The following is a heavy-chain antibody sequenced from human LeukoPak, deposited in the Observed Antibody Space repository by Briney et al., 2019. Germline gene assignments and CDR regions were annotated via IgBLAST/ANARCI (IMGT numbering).Heavy chain of an antibody. CDR2: ISSSSSYI. CDR3: ARADTAMVTEGNWFDP. Sequence: PGRSLRLSCAASGFTFSSYAMYWVRQTPGKGLEWVSSISSSSSYIYYADSVKGRFTISRDNAKNSLYLQMNSLRAEDTAVYYCARADTAMVTEGNWFDPWGQGTLVTVSS. CDR1: GFTFSSYA. V-gene: IGHV3-21*01. J-gene: IGHJ5*02. D-gene: IGHD5-18*01.